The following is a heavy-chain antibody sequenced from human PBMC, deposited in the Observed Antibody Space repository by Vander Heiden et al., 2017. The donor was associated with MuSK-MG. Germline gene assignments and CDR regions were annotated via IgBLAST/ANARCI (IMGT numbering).Heavy chain of an antibody. CDR2: ISSSGTYT. V-gene: IGHV3-21*01. Sequence: EVQLVESGGGLVKPGGSLRLSCAASGFTFSSYSMNWVRQAPGKGLEWVSSISSSGTYTYYADSGQCRFIISRDSAKNSRALQMDSMRADETAVYYCAIDSRGGTRLPDIFDYWGQGTLVTVSS. CDR1: GFTFSSYS. D-gene: IGHD6-6*01. CDR3: AIDSRGGTRLPDIFDY. J-gene: IGHJ4*02.